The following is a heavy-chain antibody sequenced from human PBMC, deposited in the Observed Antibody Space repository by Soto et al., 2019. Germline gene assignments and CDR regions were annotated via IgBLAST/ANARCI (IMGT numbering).Heavy chain of an antibody. D-gene: IGHD5-12*01. J-gene: IGHJ4*02. V-gene: IGHV3-49*04. CDR3: TREWLQLDY. Sequence: PGGSLRLSCTASGFTFGDYAMSWVRQAPGKGLEWVGFIRSKAYGGTTEYAASVKGRFTISRDDSKSIAYLQMNSLKTEDTAVYYCTREWLQLDYWGQGTLVTAPQ. CDR1: GFTFGDYA. CDR2: IRSKAYGGTT.